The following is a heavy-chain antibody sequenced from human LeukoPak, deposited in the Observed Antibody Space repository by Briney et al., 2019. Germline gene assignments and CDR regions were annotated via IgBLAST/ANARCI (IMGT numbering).Heavy chain of an antibody. Sequence: PGGSLRLSCAASGLTFSGYWMSWVRQPPGKGLEWVASINQDGSEKHYVDSVKGRFTISRDNAKNSLYVQMNSLRAEDTAVYYCASAPFSMMNAFDIWGQGTMVTVPS. J-gene: IGHJ3*02. CDR1: GLTFSGYW. V-gene: IGHV3-7*01. D-gene: IGHD3-22*01. CDR2: INQDGSEK. CDR3: ASAPFSMMNAFDI.